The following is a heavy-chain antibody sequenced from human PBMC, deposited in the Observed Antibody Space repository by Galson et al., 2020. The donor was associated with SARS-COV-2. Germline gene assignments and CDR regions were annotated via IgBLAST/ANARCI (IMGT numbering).Heavy chain of an antibody. J-gene: IGHJ4*02. CDR3: ARVLDY. CDR2: ISYDGSNK. V-gene: IGHV3-30-3*01. CDR1: GFTFSSYA. Sequence: GESLKISCAASGFTFSSYAMHWVRQAPGKGLEWVAVISYDGSNKYYADSVKGRFTISRDNSKNTLYLQMNSLRAEDTAVYYCARVLDYWGQGTLVTVSS.